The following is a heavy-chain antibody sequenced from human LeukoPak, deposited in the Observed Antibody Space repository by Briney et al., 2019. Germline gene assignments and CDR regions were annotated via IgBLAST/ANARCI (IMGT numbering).Heavy chain of an antibody. J-gene: IGHJ4*02. CDR3: ARDGSYYGPHFDY. D-gene: IGHD3-10*01. V-gene: IGHV4-4*02. CDR2: IYHSGST. CDR1: GGSISSSNW. Sequence: LETLSLTCAVSGGSISSSNWWSWVRQPPGKGLEWIGEIYHSGSTNYNPSLKSRVTISVDKSKNQFSLKLSSVTAADTAVYYCARDGSYYGPHFDYWGQGTLVTVSS.